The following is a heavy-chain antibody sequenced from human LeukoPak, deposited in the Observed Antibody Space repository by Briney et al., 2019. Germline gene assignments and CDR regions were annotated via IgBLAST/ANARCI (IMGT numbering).Heavy chain of an antibody. CDR2: ISGST. D-gene: IGHD5-24*01. Sequence: PGGSLRLSCAASGFTFSSYAMSWVRQAPGKGLEWVSAISGSTGYADSVKGRFTISRDNAKNSLYLQMNSLRAEDTALYYCARSTSRDGYNFRAFDIWGQGTMVTVSS. CDR3: ARSTSRDGYNFRAFDI. CDR1: GFTFSSYA. V-gene: IGHV3-20*04. J-gene: IGHJ3*02.